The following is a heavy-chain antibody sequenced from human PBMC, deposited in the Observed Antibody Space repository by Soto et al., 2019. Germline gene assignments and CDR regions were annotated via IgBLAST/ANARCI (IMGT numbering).Heavy chain of an antibody. D-gene: IGHD3-3*01. V-gene: IGHV3-15*07. Sequence: EVNLVESGGGLVKPGGSLRLSCAASGFSFDDDGMNWVRQAPGKGLEWVGRIRSSADGGTTEYAAPVKGRFSISRDDSTLTLYLQMNSLQSEDTAVYYCSRRLRARDIGVGPLDLWGRGTVVTVSA. CDR3: SRRLRARDIGVGPLDL. CDR1: GFSFDDDG. J-gene: IGHJ4*02. CDR2: IRSSADGGTT.